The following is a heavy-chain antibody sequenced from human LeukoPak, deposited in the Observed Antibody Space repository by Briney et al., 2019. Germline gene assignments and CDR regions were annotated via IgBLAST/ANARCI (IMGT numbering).Heavy chain of an antibody. CDR1: GFTVSSNY. CDR3: ATSYYYYGMDV. CDR2: IYSGGST. Sequence: GGSLRLSCAASGFTVSSNYMSWVRQAPGKGLEWVSVIYSGGSTYYADSVKGRFTISRDNSKNTLYLQMNSLRAEDTAVYYCATSYYYYGMDVWGQATTVTVSS. J-gene: IGHJ6*02. V-gene: IGHV3-66*02.